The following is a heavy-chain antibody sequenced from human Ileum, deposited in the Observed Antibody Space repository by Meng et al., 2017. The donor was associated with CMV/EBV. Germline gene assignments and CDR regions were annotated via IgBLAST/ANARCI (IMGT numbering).Heavy chain of an antibody. CDR3: ARVWGIAVRPLDY. V-gene: IGHV4-30-4*01. D-gene: IGHD6-6*01. J-gene: IGHJ4*02. Sequence: QLQVQAAAPVLVTPSQTLSPTATVYGDSISIGHYYWSWSRQTPGKGLEWIGPIHDSGSTYYNPSLKSRVTISVDTSKNQFSLKLSSVTAADTAVYYCARVWGIAVRPLDYWGQGTLVTVSS. CDR2: IHDSGST. CDR1: GDSISIGHYY.